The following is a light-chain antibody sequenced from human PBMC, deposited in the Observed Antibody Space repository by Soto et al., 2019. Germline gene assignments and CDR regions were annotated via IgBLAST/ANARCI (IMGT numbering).Light chain of an antibody. V-gene: IGKV1-5*03. Sequence: DIQMTQSPSTLSASVGDRVTITCRASQSIGVWLAWYQQKPGTAPKLLIYKTSTLDSGVPLRFSGSGSGTEFTRTISSLQPDDFATYYCQQYINYFRTFDQGTKVEIK. J-gene: IGKJ1*01. CDR1: QSIGVW. CDR2: KTS. CDR3: QQYINYFRT.